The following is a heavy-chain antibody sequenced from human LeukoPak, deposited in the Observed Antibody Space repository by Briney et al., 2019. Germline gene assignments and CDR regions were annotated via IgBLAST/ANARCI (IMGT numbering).Heavy chain of an antibody. D-gene: IGHD2-15*01. Sequence: GGSLRLSCAASGFTFSSYSMNWVRQAPGKGLEWVSYISSSSSTIYYADSVKGRFTISRNNAKNSLYLQMNSLRAEDTAVYYCARETSVDGMDVWGQGTTVTVSS. CDR3: ARETSVDGMDV. CDR2: ISSSSSTI. V-gene: IGHV3-48*04. J-gene: IGHJ6*02. CDR1: GFTFSSYS.